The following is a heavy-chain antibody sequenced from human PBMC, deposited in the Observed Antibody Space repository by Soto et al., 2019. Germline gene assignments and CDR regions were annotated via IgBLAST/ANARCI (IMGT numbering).Heavy chain of an antibody. Sequence: EVQLLESGGGLVKPGGSLRLSCAASGFTFSSYSMNWVRQAPGKGLEWVSSISSSSSYIYYADSVKGRFTISRDNAKNSLYLQMNSLRAEDTAVYYCARGLHCSGGSCVFDYWGQGTLVTVSS. CDR1: GFTFSSYS. D-gene: IGHD2-15*01. CDR3: ARGLHCSGGSCVFDY. V-gene: IGHV3-21*01. J-gene: IGHJ4*02. CDR2: ISSSSSYI.